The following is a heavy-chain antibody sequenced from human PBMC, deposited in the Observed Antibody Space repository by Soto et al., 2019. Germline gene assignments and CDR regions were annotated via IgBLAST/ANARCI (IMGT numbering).Heavy chain of an antibody. CDR1: GYTFTSYD. J-gene: IGHJ4*02. V-gene: IGHV1-8*01. D-gene: IGHD1-1*01. Sequence: ASVKVSCKASGYTFTSYDIYWVRQATGQGLEWMGWLNPNTGNSGYAQKFQGRITVTSDTSINTVHMELSSLRSEDTAVYYCARRAETNGWNGFGADKYYFDFWGQGTLVTAPQ. CDR3: ARRAETNGWNGFGADKYYFDF. CDR2: LNPNTGNS.